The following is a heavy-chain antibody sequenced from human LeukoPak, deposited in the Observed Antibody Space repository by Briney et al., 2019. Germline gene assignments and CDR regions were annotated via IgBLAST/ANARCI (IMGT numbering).Heavy chain of an antibody. V-gene: IGHV1-2*02. CDR1: GSTFTAYY. J-gene: IGHJ4*02. CDR3: ATDNYGTLDY. D-gene: IGHD3-10*01. Sequence: ASVKVSCKASGSTFTAYYIHWVRRAPGQGLEWMAWIDPRSGATKCTQKFQGRVTMTRDTSITTVYLELNGLTFDDTAVYYCATDNYGTLDYWGQGTLVTVS. CDR2: IDPRSGAT.